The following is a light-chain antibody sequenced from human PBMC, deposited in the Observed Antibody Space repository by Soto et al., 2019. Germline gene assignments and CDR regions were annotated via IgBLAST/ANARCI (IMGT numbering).Light chain of an antibody. CDR3: SSYGGRNNLL. CDR1: SSDVGGYNY. Sequence: QSVLTQPPSASGSPGQSVTISCTGTSSDVGGYNYVSWYQQHPGKAPKVMIYEVSKRPSGVPDRFSGSKSGNTASLTVSGLQAEDEADYYCSSYGGRNNLLFDGGTKVTVL. CDR2: EVS. V-gene: IGLV2-8*01. J-gene: IGLJ2*01.